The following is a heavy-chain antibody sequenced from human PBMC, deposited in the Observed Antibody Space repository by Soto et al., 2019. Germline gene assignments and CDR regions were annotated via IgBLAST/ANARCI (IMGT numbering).Heavy chain of an antibody. V-gene: IGHV1-69*06. CDR2: IIPIFGTA. D-gene: IGHD6-6*01. Sequence: QVQLVQSGAEVKKPGSSVKVSCKASGGTFSSYAISWVRQAPGQGLEWMGGIIPIFGTANYAQKFQGRVTITADKSTSTAYMELRSLRSEDTAVYYCARNRIAARDYYCYGMDVWGQGTTVTVSS. CDR3: ARNRIAARDYYCYGMDV. J-gene: IGHJ6*02. CDR1: GGTFSSYA.